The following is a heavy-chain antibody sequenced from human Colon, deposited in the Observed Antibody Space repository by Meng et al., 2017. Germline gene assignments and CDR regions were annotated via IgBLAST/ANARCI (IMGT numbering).Heavy chain of an antibody. CDR2: INASGNT. V-gene: IGHV4-61*02. J-gene: IGHJ4*02. CDR3: ARTDTSASYHYFDY. D-gene: IGHD3-22*01. Sequence: SETLSLTCTVSGGSINSGSYYWSWIRQPAGEGLEWVGRINASGNTNYNPSLKSRVTMSLDTSNNQFSLRLTSVTAADTAVYYCARTDTSASYHYFDYWGQGTLVTVSS. CDR1: GGSINSGSYY.